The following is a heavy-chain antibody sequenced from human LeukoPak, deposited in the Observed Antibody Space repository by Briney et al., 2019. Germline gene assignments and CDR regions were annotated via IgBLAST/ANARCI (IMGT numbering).Heavy chain of an antibody. CDR2: IYHSGST. J-gene: IGHJ4*02. CDR3: ARHYLYDTSGDGTYYFDY. D-gene: IGHD3-22*01. CDR1: GYSINSGYH. V-gene: IGHV4-38-2*02. Sequence: SETLSLTCNVSGYSINSGYHWGWIRQPPGKGLEWIGSIYHSGSTCYNPSLKSRVTISIDTSKNQFSLKLSSVTAADTAVYYCARHYLYDTSGDGTYYFDYWGQGTLVTVSS.